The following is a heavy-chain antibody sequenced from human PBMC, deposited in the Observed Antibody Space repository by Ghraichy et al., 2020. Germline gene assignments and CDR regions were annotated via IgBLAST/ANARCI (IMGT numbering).Heavy chain of an antibody. D-gene: IGHD3-10*01. J-gene: IGHJ6*02. V-gene: IGHV6-1*01. CDR2: TYYRSKWYN. CDR3: ARDGVVRGAPTYGMDV. Sequence: SQTLSLTCAISGDSVSSNSAAWNWIRQSPSRGLEWLGRTYYRSKWYNDYAVSVKSRITINPDTSKNQFSLQLNSVTPEDTAVYYCARDGVVRGAPTYGMDVWGQGTTVTVSS. CDR1: GDSVSSNSAA.